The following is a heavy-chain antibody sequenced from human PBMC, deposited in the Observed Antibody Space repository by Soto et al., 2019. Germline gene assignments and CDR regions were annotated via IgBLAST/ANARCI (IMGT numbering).Heavy chain of an antibody. CDR1: GGSFSGYY. D-gene: IGHD3-10*01. V-gene: IGHV4-34*01. J-gene: IGHJ6*02. CDR3: ARGGGESVYYYYGMDV. CDR2: INHSGSA. Sequence: SETLSLTCAVYGGSFSGYYWSWFRQPPGNGLEWIGEINHSGSANYNPSLKSRVAISVDTSKNQSSLKLTSLLPTDAAVYYCARGGGESVYYYYGMDVWGQGTTVTVSS.